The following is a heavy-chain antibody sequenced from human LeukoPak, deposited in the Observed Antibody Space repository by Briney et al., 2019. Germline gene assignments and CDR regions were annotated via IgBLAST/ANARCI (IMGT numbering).Heavy chain of an antibody. J-gene: IGHJ4*02. V-gene: IGHV3-23*01. CDR3: AKDPVIVGVHPYYFDY. Sequence: GGSLRLSCAASGFTFSTYAMSWVRQAQGKGLEWVSGISASGGSTYYAGSVKGRFTISRDNSKNTLYLQMNSLRAEDTAVYYCAKDPVIVGVHPYYFDYWGQGTLVTVSS. CDR2: ISASGGST. D-gene: IGHD1-26*01. CDR1: GFTFSTYA.